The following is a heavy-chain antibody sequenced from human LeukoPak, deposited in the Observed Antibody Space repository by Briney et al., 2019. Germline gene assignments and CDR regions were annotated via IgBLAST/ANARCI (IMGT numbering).Heavy chain of an antibody. CDR3: ARSLVPRLYYFDY. J-gene: IGHJ4*02. V-gene: IGHV3-48*01. CDR2: ISSSSSTI. CDR1: GFTFSSYS. Sequence: GSLRLSCAASGFTFSSYSMNWVRQAPGKGLEWVSYISSSSSTIYYADSVKGRFTISRDNAKNSLYLQMNSLRAEDTAVYYCARSLVPRLYYFDYWGQGTLVTVSS. D-gene: IGHD3-16*01.